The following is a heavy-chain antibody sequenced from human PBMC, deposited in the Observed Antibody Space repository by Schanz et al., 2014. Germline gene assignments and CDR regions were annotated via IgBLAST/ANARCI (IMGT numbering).Heavy chain of an antibody. J-gene: IGHJ3*02. CDR1: GFSFSSYA. D-gene: IGHD3-10*01. CDR2: ISGSGGST. CDR3: AKGRFGELSAFDI. V-gene: IGHV3-23*04. Sequence: EVQLVESGGGLIQPGGSLRLSCAASGFSFSSYAMSWVRQAPGKGLEWVSAISGSGGSTYYADSVKGRFTISRDNSKNTLYLQMNSLRAEDTAVYYCAKGRFGELSAFDIWGQGTMVTVSS.